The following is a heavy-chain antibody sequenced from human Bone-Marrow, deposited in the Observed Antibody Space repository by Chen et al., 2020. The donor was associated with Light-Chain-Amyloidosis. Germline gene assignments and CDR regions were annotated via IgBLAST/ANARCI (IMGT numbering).Heavy chain of an antibody. D-gene: IGHD5-12*01. CDR1: GYTFPNYW. V-gene: IGHV5-51*01. J-gene: IGHJ4*02. CDR2: IYTDDSDA. CDR3: ARRRDGYNFDY. Sequence: EVQLEQSGPEVKKPGESLKISCKGSGYTFPNYWIGWVRQMPGEGLEWMGVIYTDDSDARYSPSFEGQVTISADKSITTAYLQWRSLKASDTAMYYCARRRDGYNFDYWGQGTLVTVSS.